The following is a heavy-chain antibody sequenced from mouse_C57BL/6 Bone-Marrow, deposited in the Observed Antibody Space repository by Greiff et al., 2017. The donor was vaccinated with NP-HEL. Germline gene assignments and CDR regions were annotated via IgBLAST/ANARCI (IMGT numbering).Heavy chain of an antibody. Sequence: EVKLEESGPGLAKPSQTLSLTCSVTGYSITSAYWNWIRKFPGNKLEYMGYISYSGSTYYNPSLKSRISITRDTSKNQYYLQLNSVTTEDTATYYCAIGLLGAMDYWGQGTSVTVSS. CDR1: GYSITSAY. J-gene: IGHJ4*01. CDR3: AIGLLGAMDY. D-gene: IGHD2-10*01. CDR2: ISYSGST. V-gene: IGHV3-8*01.